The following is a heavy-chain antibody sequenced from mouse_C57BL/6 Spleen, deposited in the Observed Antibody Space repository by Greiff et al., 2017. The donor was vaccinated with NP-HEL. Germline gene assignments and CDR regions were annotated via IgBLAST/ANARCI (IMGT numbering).Heavy chain of an antibody. CDR1: GYSITSGYY. CDR2: ISYDGSN. J-gene: IGHJ3*01. Sequence: DVQLQESGPGLVKPSQSLSLTCSVTGYSITSGYYWNWIRQFPGNKLEWMGYISYDGSNNYNPSLKNRISITRDTSKNQFFLKLNSVTTEDTATYYCARHDGYYPGWFAYWGQGTLVTVSA. V-gene: IGHV3-6*01. D-gene: IGHD2-3*01. CDR3: ARHDGYYPGWFAY.